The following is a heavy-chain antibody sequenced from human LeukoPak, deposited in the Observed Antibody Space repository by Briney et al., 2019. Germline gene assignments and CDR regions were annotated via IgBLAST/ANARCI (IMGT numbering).Heavy chain of an antibody. V-gene: IGHV3-49*04. CDR3: SRGPIQLWVHNGVDV. CDR2: IRSKAYRGTT. D-gene: IGHD5-18*01. CDR1: GFNFGDHA. Sequence: ALRISCTTSGFNFGDHAMTWVRQAPGKGLEWAGFIRSKAYRGTTEYAASVKGRFTISRDDSKSVVYLQMNSLKSEDTAVYYCSRGPIQLWVHNGVDVWGQGTTVTVSS. J-gene: IGHJ6*02.